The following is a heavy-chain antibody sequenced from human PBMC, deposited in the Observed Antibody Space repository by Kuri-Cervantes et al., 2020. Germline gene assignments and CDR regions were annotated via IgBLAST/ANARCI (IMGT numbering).Heavy chain of an antibody. Sequence: GGSLRLSCAASGFTVSSNYMSWVRQAPGKGLEWVSVIHSGGSTYYADSVKGRFTISRDNSKNTLYLQMNSLRAEDTAVYYCAKKLHTPQGNYYGSGSYFLPLDYWGQGTLVTVSS. CDR1: GFTVSSNY. V-gene: IGHV3-53*01. D-gene: IGHD3-10*01. CDR3: AKKLHTPQGNYYGSGSYFLPLDY. J-gene: IGHJ4*02. CDR2: IHSGGST.